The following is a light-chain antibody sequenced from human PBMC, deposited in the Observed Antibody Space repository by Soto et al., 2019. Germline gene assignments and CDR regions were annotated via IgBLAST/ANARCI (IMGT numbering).Light chain of an antibody. CDR2: GIS. Sequence: EMVMTQSPAILSVSPGESATLSCRASQSVNSNYLAWYQQHPGHPTRLLIYGISTRATGIPARFSGSGSGTEFSLTMSSLQSEEFAVYYCQQYSKWPITFGQGTRLEIK. CDR1: QSVNSN. J-gene: IGKJ5*01. CDR3: QQYSKWPIT. V-gene: IGKV3-15*01.